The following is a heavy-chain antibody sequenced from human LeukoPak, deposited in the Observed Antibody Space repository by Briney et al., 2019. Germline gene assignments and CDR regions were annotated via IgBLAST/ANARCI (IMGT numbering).Heavy chain of an antibody. V-gene: IGHV3-30*02. D-gene: IGHD3-3*01. Sequence: GGSLRLSCAASGFTFSSHGMHGVRQAPGKGLEWVAFIRYDGSNKYYADSVKGRFTISRDNSRNTVFVQMNLLRADDTAVYYCAKGTFHDFWSGPSFDSWGQGTLVTVSS. J-gene: IGHJ4*02. CDR1: GFTFSSHG. CDR2: IRYDGSNK. CDR3: AKGTFHDFWSGPSFDS.